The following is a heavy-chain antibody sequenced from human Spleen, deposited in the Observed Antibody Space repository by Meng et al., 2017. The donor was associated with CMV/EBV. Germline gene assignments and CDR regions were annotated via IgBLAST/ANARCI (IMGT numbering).Heavy chain of an antibody. V-gene: IGHV1-2*02. CDR2: VIPNSGGT. CDR1: GYTFTDYY. D-gene: IGHD1-26*01. J-gene: IGHJ6*02. Sequence: ASVKVSCKASGYTFTDYYMLWVRQAPGQGLEWMGWVIPNSGGTKYAQTFQGRVTMTRYTSISTAYMELSSLRSDDTAVYYCARFPNMYVGSYYFGLDVWGQGTAVTVSS. CDR3: ARFPNMYVGSYYFGLDV.